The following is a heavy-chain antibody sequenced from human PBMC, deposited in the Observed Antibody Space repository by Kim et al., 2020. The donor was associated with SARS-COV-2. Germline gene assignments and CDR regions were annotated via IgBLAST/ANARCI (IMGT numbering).Heavy chain of an antibody. D-gene: IGHD4-17*01. CDR1: GGSISSYY. J-gene: IGHJ6*02. CDR3: AILYGDYDYYYYGMDV. CDR2: IYYSGST. V-gene: IGHV4-59*08. Sequence: SETLSLTCTVSGGSISSYYWSWIRQPPGKGLEWIGDIYYSGSTNYNPSLKSRVTISVDTSKNQFSLKLSSVTAADTAVYYCAILYGDYDYYYYGMDVWGQGTTVTVSS.